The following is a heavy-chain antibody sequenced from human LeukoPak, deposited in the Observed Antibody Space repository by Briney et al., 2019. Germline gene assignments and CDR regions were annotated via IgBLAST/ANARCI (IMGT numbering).Heavy chain of an antibody. CDR3: ARLYYYDSSGENWFDP. CDR2: IYPGDSDT. CDR1: GYSFTSYW. V-gene: IGHV5-51*01. Sequence: GESLKISCKGSGYSFTSYWIGWVRQMPGKGLEWMGIIYPGDSDTRYSPSFQGQVTISADKSISTAYPQWSSLKASDTAMYYCARLYYYDSSGENWFDPWGQGTLVTVSS. D-gene: IGHD3-22*01. J-gene: IGHJ5*02.